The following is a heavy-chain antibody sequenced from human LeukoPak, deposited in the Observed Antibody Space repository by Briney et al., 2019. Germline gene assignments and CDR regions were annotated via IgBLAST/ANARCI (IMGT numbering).Heavy chain of an antibody. D-gene: IGHD4-17*01. CDR2: INPNSGNT. CDR1: GYTLTELS. V-gene: IGHV1-8*03. J-gene: IGHJ3*02. Sequence: ASVKVSCKVSGYTLTELSMHWVRQATGQGLEWMGWINPNSGNTGYAQKFQGRVTITRNTSISTAYMELSSLRSEDTAVYYCASSTVTTPPGAFDIWGQGTMVTVSS. CDR3: ASSTVTTPPGAFDI.